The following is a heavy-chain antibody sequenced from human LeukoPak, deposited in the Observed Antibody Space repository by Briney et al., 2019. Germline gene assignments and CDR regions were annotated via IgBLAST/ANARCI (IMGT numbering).Heavy chain of an antibody. CDR2: INHSGST. V-gene: IGHV4-34*01. D-gene: IGHD2-15*01. CDR3: ARAVSRYCSGGSCYPYCFDY. Sequence: PSETLPLTCAVYGGSFSGYYWSWIRQPPGKGLEWIGEINHSGSTNYNPSLKSRVTISVDTSKNQFSLKLSSVTAADTAVYYCARAVSRYCSGGSCYPYCFDYWGQGTLVTVSS. J-gene: IGHJ4*02. CDR1: GGSFSGYY.